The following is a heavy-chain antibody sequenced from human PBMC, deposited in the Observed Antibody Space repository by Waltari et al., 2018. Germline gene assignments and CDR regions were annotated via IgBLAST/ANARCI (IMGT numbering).Heavy chain of an antibody. CDR1: GFSFDKYG. Sequence: DVKLLDSGGGFVQPGGSLRLSCVASGFSFDKYGMIWVRQCPGKGLQWVSSIIASGGKTFVADSVKGRFTTLRDNSKNTLYLQMDNLSGDDTAVYYCAKVGGDYFDDWGQGTLVTVSS. D-gene: IGHD6-25*01. CDR3: AKVGGDYFDD. CDR2: IIASGGKT. V-gene: IGHV3-23*01. J-gene: IGHJ4*02.